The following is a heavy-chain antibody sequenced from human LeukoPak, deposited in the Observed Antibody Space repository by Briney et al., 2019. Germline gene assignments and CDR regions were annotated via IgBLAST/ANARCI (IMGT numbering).Heavy chain of an antibody. V-gene: IGHV3-15*01. D-gene: IGHD2-2*01. CDR3: TTSYIVVVPAAINRGVY. CDR2: IKSKTDGGTT. Sequence: GGSLRLSCAASGFTFSNAWMSWVRQAPGKGLEWVGRIKSKTDGGTTDYVAPVKGRFTISRDDSKTTLYLQMNSLKTEDTAVYYCTTSYIVVVPAAINRGVYWGQGTLVTVSS. J-gene: IGHJ4*02. CDR1: GFTFSNAW.